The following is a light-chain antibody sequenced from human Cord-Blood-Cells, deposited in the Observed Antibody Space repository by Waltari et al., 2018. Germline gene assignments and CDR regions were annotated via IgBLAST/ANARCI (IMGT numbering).Light chain of an antibody. CDR3: SSYTSSSTWV. V-gene: IGLV2-14*03. CDR1: SSDVGGYNY. Sequence: QSALTQPASVSGSPGQSITISCTGTSSDVGGYNYVSWYQQHPGKAPKLMIYDVRNRPSGFSNRVSGSKSGNTASLTISGLQAEDEADYYCSSYTSSSTWVFGGGTKLTVL. CDR2: DVR. J-gene: IGLJ3*02.